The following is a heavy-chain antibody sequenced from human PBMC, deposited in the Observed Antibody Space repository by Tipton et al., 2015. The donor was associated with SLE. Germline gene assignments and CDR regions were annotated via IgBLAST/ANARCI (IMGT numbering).Heavy chain of an antibody. CDR1: GGSSTGHY. V-gene: IGHV4-34*01. CDR2: INHRGDT. D-gene: IGHD2-2*01. Sequence: TLSLTCAVSGGSSTGHYWSWIRQPPGKGLEWIAEINHRGDTNHNPSLKSRVTISVDTSKNQVSLKLASVTAADTAVYYCARTSLGSVVPAAIRVYNWFDPWGQGSLVTVSS. CDR3: ARTSLGSVVPAAIRVYNWFDP. J-gene: IGHJ5*02.